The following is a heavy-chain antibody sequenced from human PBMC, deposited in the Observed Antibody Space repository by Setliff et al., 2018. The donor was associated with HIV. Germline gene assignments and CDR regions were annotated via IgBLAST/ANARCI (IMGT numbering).Heavy chain of an antibody. Sequence: SGPTLVNPTETLTLTCTVSGFSLSNARMGVSWIRQPLGKALEWLAHIFSNDEKSYSTSLKSRLTVTKDTSKNQVVLTMTNMDPVDTATYFCAHRLHIWDFFDYWGPGTVVTVSS. J-gene: IGHJ4*02. CDR2: IFSNDEK. CDR1: GFSLSNARMG. CDR3: AHRLHIWDFFDY. V-gene: IGHV2-26*01. D-gene: IGHD3-16*01.